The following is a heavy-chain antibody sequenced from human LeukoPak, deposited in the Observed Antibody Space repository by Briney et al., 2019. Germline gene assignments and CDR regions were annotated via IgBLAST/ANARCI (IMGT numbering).Heavy chain of an antibody. CDR3: ARDKGSSGWFYYYYFMDL. Sequence: ASVTVSCTSSAYTFTFSYIHWVRQAPGQGLEWMGWINPKSGDTKYSQKFQGRVSMTSDTSIATAYMELSRLNSDDTAVYYCARDKGSSGWFYYYYFMDLWGRGTTVTVSS. V-gene: IGHV1-2*02. CDR2: INPKSGDT. J-gene: IGHJ6*03. CDR1: AYTFTFSY. D-gene: IGHD6-19*01.